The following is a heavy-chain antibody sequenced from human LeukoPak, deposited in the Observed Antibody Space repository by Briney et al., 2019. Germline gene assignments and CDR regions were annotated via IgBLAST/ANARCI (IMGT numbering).Heavy chain of an antibody. CDR1: GYTFTGYY. V-gene: IGHV1-2*02. Sequence: GASVKVSCKASGYTFTGYYMHWVRQAPGQGRKWLGWINPNSGGTNYAQKFQGRVTMTRDTSISTAYMELSRLRSDDTAVYYCARGVLGISSSWYDYWGQGTLVTVSS. D-gene: IGHD6-13*01. CDR2: INPNSGGT. CDR3: ARGVLGISSSWYDY. J-gene: IGHJ4*02.